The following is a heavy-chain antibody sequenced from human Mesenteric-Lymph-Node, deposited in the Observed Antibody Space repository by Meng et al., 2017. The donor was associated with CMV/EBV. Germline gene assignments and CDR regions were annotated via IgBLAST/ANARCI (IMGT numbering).Heavy chain of an antibody. J-gene: IGHJ6*02. V-gene: IGHV1-69*02. CDR3: ATYSNLRAHAMDV. Sequence: VKVSCKASGDTFNSLTISWVRQAPGQGLEWMGRVIPILDEANYPQKFQGRVTITADKSTSTAYMELSSLRYEDTAVYYCATYSNLRAHAMDVWGQGTTVTVSS. CDR1: GDTFNSLT. CDR2: VIPILDEA. D-gene: IGHD3-10*01.